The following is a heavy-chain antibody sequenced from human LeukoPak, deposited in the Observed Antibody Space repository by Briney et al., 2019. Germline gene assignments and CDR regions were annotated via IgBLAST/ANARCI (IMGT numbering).Heavy chain of an antibody. CDR3: ARDKGSDFWSGTNWFDP. CDR1: GFTFSSYW. Sequence: GGSLRLSCAASGFTFSSYWMSWVRQAPGKGLEWVANIKQDGSEKYYVDSVKGRFTISRDNAKNSLYPQMNSLRAEDTAVYYCARDKGSDFWSGTNWFDPWGQGTLVTVSS. CDR2: IKQDGSEK. D-gene: IGHD3-3*01. J-gene: IGHJ5*02. V-gene: IGHV3-7*01.